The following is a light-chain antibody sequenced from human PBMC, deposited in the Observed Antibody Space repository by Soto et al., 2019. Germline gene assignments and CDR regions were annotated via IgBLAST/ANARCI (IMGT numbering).Light chain of an antibody. Sequence: DIQMTQSPSSLSASVGDRVTITCRASQSISNNLNWYHQKPGKPPKLLIFAASTLQSGVPSRFSGSGSGTEFTLTISSLQSADIAVYFCQQYANWPKTFGQGTKVDIK. V-gene: IGKV1-39*01. CDR2: AAS. CDR1: QSISNN. J-gene: IGKJ1*01. CDR3: QQYANWPKT.